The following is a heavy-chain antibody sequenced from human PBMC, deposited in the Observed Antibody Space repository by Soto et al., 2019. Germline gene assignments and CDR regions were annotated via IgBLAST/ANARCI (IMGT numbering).Heavy chain of an antibody. CDR1: GDSISSGGYY. CDR2: IDYSGST. J-gene: IGHJ5*02. CDR3: ARRVDSNDYYWFDP. Sequence: PSETLSLTCTVSGDSISSGGYYRNSGRHYWSWIRQYPGKGLEWIGYIDYSGSTYYNPSLKSRVAISVDTSENQFSLKLTSVTAADTAIYHCARRVDSNDYYWFDPWGQGTLVTVSS. D-gene: IGHD4-4*01. V-gene: IGHV4-31*03.